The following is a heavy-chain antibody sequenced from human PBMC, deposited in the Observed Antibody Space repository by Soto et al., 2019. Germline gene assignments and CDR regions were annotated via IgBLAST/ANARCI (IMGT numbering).Heavy chain of an antibody. CDR1: GFTFSIYC. V-gene: IGHV3-74*01. D-gene: IGHD4-17*01. CDR2: INSDGSST. J-gene: IGHJ6*02. Sequence: GCLRLSCAASGFTFSIYCMHWVLQAPGKGLVWVSRINSDGSSTSYADSVKGRFTISRDNAKNTLYLQMNSLRAEDTAVYYCARDSSTVETGMDVWGQGTTVTVSS. CDR3: ARDSSTVETGMDV.